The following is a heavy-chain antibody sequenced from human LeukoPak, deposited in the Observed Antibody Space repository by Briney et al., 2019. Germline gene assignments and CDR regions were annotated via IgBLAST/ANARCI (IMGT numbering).Heavy chain of an antibody. V-gene: IGHV4-4*07. D-gene: IGHD4-17*01. CDR2: IYTSGST. CDR3: ARVPPFRGYGDYGIFDY. J-gene: IGHJ4*02. CDR1: GGSISSYY. Sequence: SETLSLTCTVSGGSISSYYWSWIGQPAGKGLEWIGRIYTSGSTNYNPSLKSRVTMSVDTSKNQFSLKLSSVTAADTAVYYCARVPPFRGYGDYGIFDYWGQGTLVTVSS.